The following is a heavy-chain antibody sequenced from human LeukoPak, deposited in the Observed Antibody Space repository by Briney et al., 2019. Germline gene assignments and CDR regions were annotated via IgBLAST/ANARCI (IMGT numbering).Heavy chain of an antibody. CDR2: ISGYNGDT. V-gene: IGHV1-18*01. Sequence: ASVKVSCKTSGYTFTDYGITWVRQAPGQGLEWMGWISGYNGDTNYARKLQGRVTMTRDTSISTAYMELSRLRSDDTAVYYCARDGRDFWSGYYADYWGQGTLVTVSS. CDR1: GYTFTDYG. CDR3: ARDGRDFWSGYYADY. D-gene: IGHD3-3*01. J-gene: IGHJ4*02.